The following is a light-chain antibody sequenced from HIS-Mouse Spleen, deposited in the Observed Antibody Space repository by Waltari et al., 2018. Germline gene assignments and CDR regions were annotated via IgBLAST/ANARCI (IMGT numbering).Light chain of an antibody. V-gene: IGLV3-25*03. J-gene: IGLJ3*02. CDR3: QSADSSGTYEV. CDR2: KDS. CDR1: ALPTQY. Sequence: SYELTQPPSVSVSPGQTARITCPGDALPTQYAYWYQQKQGQAPVLVIYKDSERPSGIPERFSGSSSGTTVTLTISGVQAEDEADYYCQSADSSGTYEVFGGGTKLTVL.